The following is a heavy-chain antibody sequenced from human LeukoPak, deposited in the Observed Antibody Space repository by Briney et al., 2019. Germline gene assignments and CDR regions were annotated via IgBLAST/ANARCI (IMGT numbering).Heavy chain of an antibody. CDR1: GYTFTGYY. J-gene: IGHJ6*03. D-gene: IGHD3-3*01. V-gene: IGHV1-2*02. CDR2: INPNSGGT. CDR3: ARVPVAPYHDFWSGYSNYYYMDV. Sequence: GASVKVSCKASGYTFTGYYMHWVRQAPGQGLEWMGWINPNSGGTNYAQKFQGRVTMTRDTSISTAYMELSRLRSDDTAVYYCARVPVAPYHDFWSGYSNYYYMDVWGKGTTVTVSS.